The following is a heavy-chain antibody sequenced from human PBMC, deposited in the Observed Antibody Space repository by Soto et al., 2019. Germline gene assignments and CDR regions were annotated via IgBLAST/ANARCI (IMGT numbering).Heavy chain of an antibody. CDR1: GGSFSGYY. J-gene: IGHJ5*02. CDR2: INHSGST. D-gene: IGHD3-22*01. V-gene: IGHV4-34*01. CDR3: ARGGDYYDSSGYSNWFDP. Sequence: PSETLSLTCAVYGGSFSGYYWSWIRQPPGKGLEWIGEINHSGSTNYNPSLKSRVTISVDTSKNQFSLKLSSVTAADTAVYYCARGGDYYDSSGYSNWFDPWGQGTLVTVSS.